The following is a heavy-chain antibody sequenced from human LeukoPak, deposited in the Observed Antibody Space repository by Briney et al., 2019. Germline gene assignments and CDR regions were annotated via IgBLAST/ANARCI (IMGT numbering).Heavy chain of an antibody. CDR2: ISYDGSNK. D-gene: IGHD6-13*01. Sequence: GGSLRLSCAASGFTFSSYWMHWVRQAPGKGLEWVAVISYDGSNKYYADSVKGRFTISRDNSKNTLYLQMNSLRAEDTAVYYCARGSGRIAAAGGLDYWGQGTLVTVSS. J-gene: IGHJ4*02. CDR1: GFTFSSYW. CDR3: ARGSGRIAAAGGLDY. V-gene: IGHV3-30-3*01.